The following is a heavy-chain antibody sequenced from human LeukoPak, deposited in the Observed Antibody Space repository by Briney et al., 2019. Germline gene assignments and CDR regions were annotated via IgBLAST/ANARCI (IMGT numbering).Heavy chain of an antibody. J-gene: IGHJ6*02. Sequence: GGSLRLSCAASGFTFSSYGMHWVRQAPGKGLEWAAVIWYDGSNKYYADSVKGRFTISRDNSKNTLYLQMNSLRAEDTAVYYCARVLISSGMDVWGQGTTVTVSS. CDR3: ARVLISSGMDV. CDR2: IWYDGSNK. D-gene: IGHD2/OR15-2a*01. V-gene: IGHV3-33*01. CDR1: GFTFSSYG.